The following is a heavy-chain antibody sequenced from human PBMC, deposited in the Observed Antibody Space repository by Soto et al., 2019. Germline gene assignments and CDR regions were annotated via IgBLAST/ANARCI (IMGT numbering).Heavy chain of an antibody. CDR2: INHSGST. J-gene: IGHJ5*02. V-gene: IGHV4-34*01. CDR1: GGSFSGYY. D-gene: IGHD6-19*01. CDR3: ASHSSGWYGWFDP. Sequence: QVQLQQWGAGLLKPSETLSLTCAVYGGSFSGYYWSWIRQPPGKGLEWIGEINHSGSTNYNPSLKRRVTISVDTSKNQFSLKLSSVTAADTAVYYCASHSSGWYGWFDPWGQGTLVTVSS.